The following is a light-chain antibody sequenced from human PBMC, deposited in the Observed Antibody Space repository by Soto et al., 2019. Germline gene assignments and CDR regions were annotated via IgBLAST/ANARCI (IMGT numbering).Light chain of an antibody. CDR2: GAS. CDR1: QSVSSN. Sequence: EIVMTQSPATLSVSPGERATLSCRASQSVSSNLAWYQHKPGQAPRLLIYGASTRATGIPARFSASGSGTDFSLTISSLQSEDFAVYYCPQYNNWPPKPYTSGQRTKLEIK. CDR3: PQYNNWPPKPYT. J-gene: IGKJ2*01. V-gene: IGKV3-15*01.